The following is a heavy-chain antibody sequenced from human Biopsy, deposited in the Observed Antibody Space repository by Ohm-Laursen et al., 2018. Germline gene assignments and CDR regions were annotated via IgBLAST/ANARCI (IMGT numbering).Heavy chain of an antibody. CDR3: ARLGSGDYFPTFFDF. V-gene: IGHV4-59*07. J-gene: IGHJ4*02. CDR1: GGSFTAHY. Sequence: SDTLSLTCTVSGGSFTAHYWSWIRQPPGQGLEWIGHISYTGYTSYNASLKSRVTISVDTSRNHFSLKLSSVTAADTAVYYCARLGSGDYFPTFFDFWGQGALVTVSS. D-gene: IGHD5-12*01. CDR2: ISYTGYT.